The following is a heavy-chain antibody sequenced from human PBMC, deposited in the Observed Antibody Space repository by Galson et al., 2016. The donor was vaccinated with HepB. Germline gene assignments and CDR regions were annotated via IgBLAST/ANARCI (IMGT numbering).Heavy chain of an antibody. Sequence: SVKVSCKASGYTFTSYYMHWVRQAPGQGLEWMGIINPSGGTTTYAQKFQGRVTMTWDTSTSTVYMDLRRLTSGDTAVYYCARGVWFGELALDPWGQGTLVIVSS. V-gene: IGHV1-46*01. CDR3: ARGVWFGELALDP. D-gene: IGHD3-10*01. J-gene: IGHJ5*02. CDR2: INPSGGTT. CDR1: GYTFTSYY.